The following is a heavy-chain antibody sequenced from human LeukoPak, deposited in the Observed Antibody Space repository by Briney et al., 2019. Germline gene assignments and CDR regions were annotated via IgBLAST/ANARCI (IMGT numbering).Heavy chain of an antibody. V-gene: IGHV4-39*01. CDR1: GGSISSSSYY. CDR3: ARQDSSGWYEAFDI. CDR2: IYYSGST. Sequence: SETLPLTXTVSGGSISSSSYYWGWIRQPPGKGLEWIGSIYYSGSTYYNPSLKRRVTISVDTSKNQFSLKLSSVTAADTAVYYCARQDSSGWYEAFDIWGQGTMVTVSS. J-gene: IGHJ3*02. D-gene: IGHD6-19*01.